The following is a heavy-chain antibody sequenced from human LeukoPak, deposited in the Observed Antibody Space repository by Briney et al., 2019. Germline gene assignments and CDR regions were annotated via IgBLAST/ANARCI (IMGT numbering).Heavy chain of an antibody. J-gene: IGHJ5*02. Sequence: SQTLSLTCAVSGGSISSGGYSWSWIRQPPGKGLEWIGYIYHSGSTYYNPSLKSRVTISVDRSKNQFSLKLSSVTAADTAVYYCARKNYGSGGGGDWFDPWGQGTLVTVSS. CDR3: ARKNYGSGGGGDWFDP. V-gene: IGHV4-30-2*01. CDR2: IYHSGST. CDR1: GGSISSGGYS. D-gene: IGHD3-10*01.